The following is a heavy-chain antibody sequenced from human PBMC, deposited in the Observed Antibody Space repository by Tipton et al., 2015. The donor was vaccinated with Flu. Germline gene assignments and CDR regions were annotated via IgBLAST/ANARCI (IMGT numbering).Heavy chain of an antibody. D-gene: IGHD6-13*01. CDR2: IGSAGDT. V-gene: IGHV3-13*01. CDR1: GFTFSTYD. CDR3: ARGPLPDSNRYNGMDV. J-gene: IGHJ6*02. Sequence: SLRLSCAASGFTFSTYDIHWVRQVTGKGLEWVSAIGSAGDTYYSDSVKGRFTISRDNVRNSLYLQMNNLRVGDTAVYYCARGPLPDSNRYNGMDVWGQGTTVTVPS.